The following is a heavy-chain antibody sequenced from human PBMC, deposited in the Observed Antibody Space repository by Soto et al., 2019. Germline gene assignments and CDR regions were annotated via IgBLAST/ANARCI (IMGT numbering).Heavy chain of an antibody. D-gene: IGHD2-8*01. CDR3: ARGGDAMLSTYLDY. J-gene: IGHJ4*02. CDR1: GDSFSGYF. V-gene: IGHV4-34*01. CDR2: ITAGGTT. Sequence: PSETLSLTCAVHGDSFSGYFWTWIRQPPGKGLELIAEITAGGTTNYSPPLKSRVSIAVAPSKRQFSLTLSSVTAADTAMYYCARGGDAMLSTYLDYWIQGSLLTVCS.